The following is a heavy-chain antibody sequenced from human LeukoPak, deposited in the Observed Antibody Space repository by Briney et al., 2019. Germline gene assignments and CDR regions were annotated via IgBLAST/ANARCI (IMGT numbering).Heavy chain of an antibody. Sequence: SETLSLTCTVSGGSISSSRYYWGWIRQPPGKGLEWIGSIYYSGSTYYNPSLKSRVTISVDTSKNQFSLKLSSVTAADTAVYYCARLEVRGVRGHYWGQGTLVTVSS. CDR2: IYYSGST. J-gene: IGHJ4*02. V-gene: IGHV4-39*07. D-gene: IGHD3-10*01. CDR3: ARLEVRGVRGHY. CDR1: GGSISSSRYY.